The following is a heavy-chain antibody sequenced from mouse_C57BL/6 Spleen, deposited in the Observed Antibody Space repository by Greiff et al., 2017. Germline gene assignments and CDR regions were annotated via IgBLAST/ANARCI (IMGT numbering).Heavy chain of an antibody. V-gene: IGHV1-63*01. CDR2: IYPGGGYT. CDR3: ASRIYYDYHYFDY. CDR1: GYTFTNYW. Sequence: QVQLKQSGAELVRPGTSVKMSCKASGYTFTNYWIGWAKQRPGHGLEWIGDIYPGGGYTNYNEKFKGKATLTADKSSSTAYMQFSSLTSEDSAIYSCASRIYYDYHYFDYWGQGTTLTVSS. D-gene: IGHD2-4*01. J-gene: IGHJ2*01.